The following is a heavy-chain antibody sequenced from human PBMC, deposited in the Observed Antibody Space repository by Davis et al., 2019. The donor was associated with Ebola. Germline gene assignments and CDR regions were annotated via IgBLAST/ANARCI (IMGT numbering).Heavy chain of an antibody. V-gene: IGHV1-18*01. CDR2: ISAYNGST. CDR1: GYTFSIYG. J-gene: IGHJ6*02. D-gene: IGHD1-26*01. CDR3: ARDGEWELTLGYYYYGMDV. Sequence: ASVKVSCKASGYTFSIYGISWVRQAPGQGLEWMGWISAYNGSTNYAQKFQGRVTMTIDTYTSTAYMELRSLRSDDTAVYYCARDGEWELTLGYYYYGMDVWGQGTTVTVSS.